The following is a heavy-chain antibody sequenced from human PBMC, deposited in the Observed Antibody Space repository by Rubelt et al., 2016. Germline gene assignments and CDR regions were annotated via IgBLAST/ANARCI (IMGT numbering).Heavy chain of an antibody. D-gene: IGHD6-19*01. Sequence: QVQLQESGPGLVKPSETLSLTCTVSGGSISSYYWSWIRQPAGKGLEWIGRIYSSGITNYNPSLKSRVIMSVDTSKNQFSLKLSSVTAADTAVYYCARGRVSSGWYRDYWGQGTLVIVSS. J-gene: IGHJ4*02. V-gene: IGHV4-4*07. CDR1: GGSISSYY. CDR3: ARGRVSSGWYRDY. CDR2: IYSSGIT.